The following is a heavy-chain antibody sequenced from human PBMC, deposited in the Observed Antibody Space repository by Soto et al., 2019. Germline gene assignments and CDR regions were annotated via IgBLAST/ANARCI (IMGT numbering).Heavy chain of an antibody. D-gene: IGHD3-3*01. CDR3: AKAESWNGYYNAFDY. V-gene: IGHV3-23*01. J-gene: IGHJ4*02. CDR1: GFTFSVYA. Sequence: PGGSLRLSCAASGFTFSVYAVTWVRQAPGKGLEWVSGISGSGGSGGSTYYADSVKGRFTISRDNSKNTLYLQMNSLRAEDTAIYYCAKAESWNGYYNAFDYWGQGTQVTVSS. CDR2: ISGSGGSGGST.